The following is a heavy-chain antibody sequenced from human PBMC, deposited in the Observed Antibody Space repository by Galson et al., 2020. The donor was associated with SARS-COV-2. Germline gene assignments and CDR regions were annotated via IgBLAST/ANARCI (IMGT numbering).Heavy chain of an antibody. CDR2: IYYSGST. CDR3: ARQIYGSGSYYTDDNWFDP. CDR1: GGSISSYY. Sequence: ETSETLSLTCTVSGGSISSYYWSWIRQPPGKGLEWIGYIYYSGSTNYHPSLKSRVTISVDTSKNQFSLKLSSVTAADTAVYYCARQIYGSGSYYTDDNWFDPWGQGTLVTVSS. D-gene: IGHD3-10*01. V-gene: IGHV4-59*08. J-gene: IGHJ5*02.